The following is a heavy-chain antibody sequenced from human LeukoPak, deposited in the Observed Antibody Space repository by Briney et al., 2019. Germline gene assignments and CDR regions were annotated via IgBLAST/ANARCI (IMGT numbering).Heavy chain of an antibody. CDR1: GGSISSYY. V-gene: IGHV4-59*01. J-gene: IGHJ3*02. CDR3: ARDYAFDI. Sequence: SETLSLTCTVSGGSISSYYWSWIRQPPGKGLEWIGYIYYSGTTNCNPSLKSRVTISVDTSKNQFSLKLSSVTAADTAVYYCARDYAFDIWGQGTMVTVSS. CDR2: IYYSGTT.